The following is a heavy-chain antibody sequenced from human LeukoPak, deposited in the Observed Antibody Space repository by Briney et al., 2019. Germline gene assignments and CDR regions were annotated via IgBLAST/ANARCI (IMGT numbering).Heavy chain of an antibody. CDR1: GGSFSGYY. CDR2: INHSGST. CDR3: ARAGKSITMVRGVGPYFDY. Sequence: SETLSLTCAAYGGSFSGYYWNWIRQPPGKGLEWIGEINHSGSTNYNPSLKSRVTISLDTSKNQFSLKLSSVTAADTAVYYCARAGKSITMVRGVGPYFDYRGQGTLVTVSS. J-gene: IGHJ4*02. V-gene: IGHV4-34*01. D-gene: IGHD3-10*01.